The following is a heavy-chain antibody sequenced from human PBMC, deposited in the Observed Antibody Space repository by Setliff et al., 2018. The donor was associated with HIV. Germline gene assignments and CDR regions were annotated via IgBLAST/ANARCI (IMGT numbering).Heavy chain of an antibody. J-gene: IGHJ4*02. CDR2: INPNNGGT. CDR3: ARDVTKDMITFGEVIVTSRGYFDS. V-gene: IGHV1-2*02. CDR1: GYTFTDFY. D-gene: IGHD3-16*02. Sequence: RASVKVSCKATGYTFTDFYIHWVRQAPALGLEWMGWINPNNGGTNYAQKFQGRVTMTRDTSVSTAYMELSSLRSEDTAVYYCARDVTKDMITFGEVIVTSRGYFDSWGQGTLVTVSS.